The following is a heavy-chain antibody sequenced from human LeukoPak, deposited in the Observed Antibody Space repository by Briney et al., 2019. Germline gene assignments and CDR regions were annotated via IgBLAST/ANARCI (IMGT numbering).Heavy chain of an antibody. CDR1: GFTFSSYW. CDR2: LNSDGSTT. V-gene: IGHV3-74*01. D-gene: IGHD1-26*01. J-gene: IGHJ4*02. CDR3: ARRSGSYAFDY. Sequence: GGSLRLSCAASGFTFSSYWMHWVRQAPGKGLVWVSRLNSDGSTTSYADSVKGRFTISRDNAKNTLYLQMNSLRAEYTAVYYCARRSGSYAFDYWGQGTLVTLSS.